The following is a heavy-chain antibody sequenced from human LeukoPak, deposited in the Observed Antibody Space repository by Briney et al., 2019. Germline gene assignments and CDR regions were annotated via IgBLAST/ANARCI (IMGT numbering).Heavy chain of an antibody. CDR3: ARVGDLYCSSTSCYLDY. D-gene: IGHD2-2*01. CDR2: ISSSSSYI. Sequence: GGSLRLSCAASGFTFSSYSMNWVRQAPGKGLEWVSSISSSSSYIYYADSVKGRFTISRDNAKNSLYLQMNSLRAEDTAVYYCARVGDLYCSSTSCYLDYWGQGTLVTVSS. CDR1: GFTFSSYS. J-gene: IGHJ4*02. V-gene: IGHV3-21*01.